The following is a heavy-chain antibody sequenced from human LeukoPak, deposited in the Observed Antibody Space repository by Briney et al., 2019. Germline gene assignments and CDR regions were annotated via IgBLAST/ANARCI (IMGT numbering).Heavy chain of an antibody. Sequence: SVKVSCKASGGTFSSYAISWVRQAPGQGLEWMGGIIPIFGTANYAQKFQGRVTITADKSTSTAYMELSSLRSEDTAVYYCARALITVDIVATIAFDYWGQGTLVTVSS. D-gene: IGHD5-12*01. V-gene: IGHV1-69*06. CDR2: IIPIFGTA. CDR1: GGTFSSYA. CDR3: ARALITVDIVATIAFDY. J-gene: IGHJ4*02.